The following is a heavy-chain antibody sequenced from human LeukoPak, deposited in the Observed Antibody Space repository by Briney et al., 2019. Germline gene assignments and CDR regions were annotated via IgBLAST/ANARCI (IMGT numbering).Heavy chain of an antibody. D-gene: IGHD3-3*01. V-gene: IGHV1-24*01. CDR1: GYTLTELS. CDR3: ATGGYDFRAPYYYYYYMDV. CDR2: FDPEDGET. Sequence: APVKVSCKVSGYTLTELSMHWVRQAPGKGLEWMGGFDPEDGETIYAQKFQGRVTMTEDTSTDTAYMELSSLRSEDTAVYYCATGGYDFRAPYYYYYYMDVWGKGTTVTVSS. J-gene: IGHJ6*03.